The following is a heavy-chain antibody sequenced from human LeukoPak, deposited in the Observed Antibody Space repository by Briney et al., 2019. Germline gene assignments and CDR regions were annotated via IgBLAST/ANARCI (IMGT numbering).Heavy chain of an antibody. CDR3: ARPPGY. D-gene: IGHD3-10*01. V-gene: IGHV4-59*08. Sequence: SETLSLTCTVSGGSISSYYWSWIRQSPGKGLEWIGYIYHTGSINYNPSLKSRVTISVDTSKNQFSLKLSSVTAADTAVYYCARPPGYWGQGTLVTVSS. CDR1: GGSISSYY. CDR2: IYHTGSI. J-gene: IGHJ4*02.